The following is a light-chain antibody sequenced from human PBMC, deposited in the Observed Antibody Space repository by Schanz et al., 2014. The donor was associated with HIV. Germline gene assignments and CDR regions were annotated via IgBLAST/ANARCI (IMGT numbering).Light chain of an antibody. Sequence: QSALTQPPSASGSPGQSVTISCSGTSSDVGGYNFVSWYQHHPGKAPKLIIYEVSQRPSGVPDRFSGSKSGNTASLTVSGLQAEDEADYYCCSYAGSSTWVFGGGTKVTVL. CDR1: SSDVGGYNF. J-gene: IGLJ3*02. CDR2: EVS. CDR3: CSYAGSSTWV. V-gene: IGLV2-8*01.